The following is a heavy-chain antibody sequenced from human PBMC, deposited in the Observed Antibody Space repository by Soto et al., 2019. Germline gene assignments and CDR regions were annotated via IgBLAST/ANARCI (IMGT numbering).Heavy chain of an antibody. D-gene: IGHD6-19*01. Sequence: VAVIWYDGSNKYYADSVKGRFTISRDNSKNTLYLQMNSLRAEDTAVYYCARGIAVARITTFDYWGQGTLVTVSS. V-gene: IGHV3-33*01. CDR2: IWYDGSNK. CDR3: ARGIAVARITTFDY. J-gene: IGHJ4*02.